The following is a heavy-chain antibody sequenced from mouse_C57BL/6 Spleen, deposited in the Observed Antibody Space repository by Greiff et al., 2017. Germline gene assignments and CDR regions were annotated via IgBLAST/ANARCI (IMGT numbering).Heavy chain of an antibody. J-gene: IGHJ1*03. Sequence: ESGPGLVKPSQSLSLTCSVTGYSITSGYYWNWIRQFPGNKLEWMGYISYDGSNNYNPSLKNRISITRDTSKNQFFLKLNSVTTEDTATYYCSDYYGSIWGTGTTVTVSS. V-gene: IGHV3-6*01. D-gene: IGHD1-1*01. CDR2: ISYDGSN. CDR3: SDYYGSI. CDR1: GYSITSGYY.